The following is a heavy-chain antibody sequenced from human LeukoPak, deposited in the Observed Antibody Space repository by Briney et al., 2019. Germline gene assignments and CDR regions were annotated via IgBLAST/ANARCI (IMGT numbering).Heavy chain of an antibody. D-gene: IGHD5-12*01. Sequence: PGGSLRLSCATSGFSLSRNGMHWVRQAPGQGLEWVAFISYDGSNKYYADSVKGRFTISRDNSKNTLYLQVNSLRAEDTAVYYCARENSGYDSDFDYWGQGTLVTVSS. CDR1: GFSLSRNG. J-gene: IGHJ4*02. CDR3: ARENSGYDSDFDY. V-gene: IGHV3-30*19. CDR2: ISYDGSNK.